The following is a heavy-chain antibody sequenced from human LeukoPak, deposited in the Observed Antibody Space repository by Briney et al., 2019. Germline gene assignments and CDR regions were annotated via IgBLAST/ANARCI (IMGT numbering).Heavy chain of an antibody. CDR2: IYYSGNT. V-gene: IGHV4-39*01. CDR1: GGSISSSNYY. Sequence: SETLSLTCTVSGGSISSSNYYWGWIRQPPGKGLEWTGSIYYSGNTYYNPSLKSRVTISIDTSKNQFSLKLSSVTAADTAVYYCASLAVGGIGGNAFDIWGQGTMVTVSS. D-gene: IGHD6-19*01. CDR3: ASLAVGGIGGNAFDI. J-gene: IGHJ3*02.